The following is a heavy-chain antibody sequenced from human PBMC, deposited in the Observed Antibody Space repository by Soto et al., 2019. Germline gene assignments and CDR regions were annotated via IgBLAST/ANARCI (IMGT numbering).Heavy chain of an antibody. Sequence: GGALRLSCAPSGFTFSNYLMIWVRQAPGKGLEWVGIIKQDGSDKYYVDSVKGRFTISRDNAKNSLYLQMNSLRTEDAAVYYCARNRDYAFDYWGRGTLVTVSS. D-gene: IGHD4-17*01. V-gene: IGHV3-7*01. CDR2: IKQDGSDK. CDR1: GFTFSNYL. CDR3: ARNRDYAFDY. J-gene: IGHJ4*02.